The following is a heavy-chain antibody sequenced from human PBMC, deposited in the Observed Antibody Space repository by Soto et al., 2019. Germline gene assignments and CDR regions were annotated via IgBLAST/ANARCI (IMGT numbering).Heavy chain of an antibody. D-gene: IGHD2-2*01. J-gene: IGHJ4*02. CDR3: ARDMTARDHIVVVTAAFDY. Sequence: GGSGTGSFEARGSAASSFSSSSARQATQQSVELIGRISAYNGNTNYAQRLQGRVTMTTDTSTSTAYMELRSLRSDDTDVYYCARDMTARDHIVVVTAAFDYWGQGTMVTVSS. CDR2: ISAYNGNT. V-gene: IGHV1-18*04. CDR1: GSAASSFS.